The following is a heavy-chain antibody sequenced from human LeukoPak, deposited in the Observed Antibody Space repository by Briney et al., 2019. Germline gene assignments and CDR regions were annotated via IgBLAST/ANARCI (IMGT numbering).Heavy chain of an antibody. Sequence: PGRSLRLSCAASGLTLSSYGMHWVRQAPGKGLEWVAVISYDGTIRNYADSVKGRFTVSRDNSKNTLYLQMNSLTAEDTALYYCAKGGCSSTTCYLANPWGQGTLVTVSS. J-gene: IGHJ5*02. CDR3: AKGGCSSTTCYLANP. CDR1: GLTLSSYG. D-gene: IGHD2-2*01. V-gene: IGHV3-30*18. CDR2: ISYDGTIR.